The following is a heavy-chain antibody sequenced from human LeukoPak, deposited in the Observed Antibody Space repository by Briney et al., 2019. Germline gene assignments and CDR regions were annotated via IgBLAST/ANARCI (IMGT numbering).Heavy chain of an antibody. V-gene: IGHV4-4*07. CDR3: ARHRMTTGTISDFDY. J-gene: IGHJ4*02. Sequence: SETLSLTCTVSGGSISSYYWSWIRQPAGKGLEWIGRIYTSGSTNYNPSLKSRVTMSVDTSKNPFSLKLSSVTAADPAVYYCARHRMTTGTISDFDYWGQGTLVTVSS. CDR2: IYTSGST. CDR1: GGSISSYY. D-gene: IGHD4-11*01.